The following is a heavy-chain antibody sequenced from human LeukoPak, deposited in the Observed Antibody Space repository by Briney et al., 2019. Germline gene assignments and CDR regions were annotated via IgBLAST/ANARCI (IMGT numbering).Heavy chain of an antibody. J-gene: IGHJ4*02. V-gene: IGHV3-53*01. Sequence: SGGSLRLSCAASGVTVSNNFMSWVRQAPGKGLEWVSVIYGGGSTYYADSVKGRFTISRDTSKNTLYLQMSSLRAEDTAVYYCASWPGGWYGEDSWGQGTLVTVSS. CDR2: IYGGGST. CDR1: GVTVSNNF. CDR3: ASWPGGWYGEDS. D-gene: IGHD6-19*01.